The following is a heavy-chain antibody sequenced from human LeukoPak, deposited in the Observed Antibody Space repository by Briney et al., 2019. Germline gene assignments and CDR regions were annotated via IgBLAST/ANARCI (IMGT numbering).Heavy chain of an antibody. CDR1: GFTFSSYS. V-gene: IGHV3-21*01. J-gene: IGHJ4*02. CDR2: ISSSSSYI. CDR3: ARDSPLSGWYFVDY. D-gene: IGHD6-19*01. Sequence: PGGSLRLSCAASGFTFSSYSMNWVRQAPGKGLEWVSSISSSSSYIYYADSVKGRFTISRDNAKNSLYLQMNSLRAEDTAVYYCARDSPLSGWYFVDYWGQGTLVTVSS.